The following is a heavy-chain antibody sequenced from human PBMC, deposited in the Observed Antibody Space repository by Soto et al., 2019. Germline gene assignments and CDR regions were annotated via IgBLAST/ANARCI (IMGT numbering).Heavy chain of an antibody. J-gene: IGHJ4*02. V-gene: IGHV4-4*07. Sequence: SETLSLTCTVSGGSISSDYWSWIRQPAGKGLEWIGRIYISENTHYNPSLRSRVSMSLDTSKNQLSLTLSSVTAADTAVYYCARGVGRSSWTSFDSWGQGTLVTVSS. CDR2: IYISENT. CDR3: ARGVGRSSWTSFDS. D-gene: IGHD6-13*01. CDR1: GGSISSDY.